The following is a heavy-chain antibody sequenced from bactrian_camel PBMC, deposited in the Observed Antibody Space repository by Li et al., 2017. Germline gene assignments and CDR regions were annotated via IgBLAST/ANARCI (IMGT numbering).Heavy chain of an antibody. D-gene: IGHD1*01. Sequence: VQLVESGGGSVQAGGSLRLSCATSGFTFSSYAMSWVRQAPGKGLEWVSSINSGGGRTYYADSVKGRFTISRDNAKNMLYLQMNSLKPEDTAMYYCAARTDTYAGDRLLDPRMCDYLGQGTQVTVS. CDR2: INSGGGRT. CDR3: AARTDTYAGDRLLDPRMCDY. J-gene: IGHJ4*01. V-gene: IGHV3S31*01. CDR1: GFTFSSYA.